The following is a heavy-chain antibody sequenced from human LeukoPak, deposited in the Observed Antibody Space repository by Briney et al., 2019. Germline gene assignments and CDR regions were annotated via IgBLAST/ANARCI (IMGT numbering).Heavy chain of an antibody. J-gene: IGHJ4*02. D-gene: IGHD1-26*01. CDR2: IKQDGGEK. CDR1: GFTFSSYW. V-gene: IGHV3-7*01. CDR3: IGGSNMDY. Sequence: GGSLRLSCAASGFTFSSYWMSWVRQALGKGLEWVANIKQDGGEKYYADSVKGRFTISRDNARNSLYLQMNSLRAEDTAVYYCIGGSNMDYWGQGTLVTVSS.